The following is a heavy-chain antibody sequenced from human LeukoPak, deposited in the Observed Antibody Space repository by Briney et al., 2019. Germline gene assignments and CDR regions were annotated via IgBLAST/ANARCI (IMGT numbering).Heavy chain of an antibody. CDR3: VRIGAHGAPLAFDI. CDR1: GGSFSGYY. Sequence: SETLSLTCAVYGGSFSGYYWSWIRQPPGKGLEWIGYIYYSGSTNYNPSLKSRVTISVDTSKNQFSLKLSSVTAADTAVYYCVRIGAHGAPLAFDIWGQGTMVTVSS. CDR2: IYYSGST. V-gene: IGHV4-59*01. D-gene: IGHD3-10*01. J-gene: IGHJ3*02.